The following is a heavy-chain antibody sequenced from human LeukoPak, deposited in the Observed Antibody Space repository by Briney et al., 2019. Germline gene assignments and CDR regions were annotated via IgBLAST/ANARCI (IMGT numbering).Heavy chain of an antibody. Sequence: SETLSLTCAVYGGSFSGYYWSWIRQPPGKGLEWIGEINHSGSTNYNPSLKSRVTISVDTSKNQFSLKLSSVTAADTAVYYCARLPKFDYWGQGTLVTVSS. J-gene: IGHJ4*02. CDR1: GGSFSGYY. CDR2: INHSGST. CDR3: ARLPKFDY. V-gene: IGHV4-34*01.